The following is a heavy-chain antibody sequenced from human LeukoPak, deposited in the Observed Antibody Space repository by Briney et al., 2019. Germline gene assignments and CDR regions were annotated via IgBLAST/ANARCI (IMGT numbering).Heavy chain of an antibody. Sequence: ASVKVSCKVSGYTLTELSMHWVRQAPGKGLGWMGGFDPEDGETIYAQKFQGRVTMTEDTSTDTAYMELSSLRSEDTAVYYCARDRLFGWYFDLWGRGTLVTVSS. CDR2: FDPEDGET. CDR3: ARDRLFGWYFDL. V-gene: IGHV1-24*01. CDR1: GYTLTELS. D-gene: IGHD3-16*01. J-gene: IGHJ2*01.